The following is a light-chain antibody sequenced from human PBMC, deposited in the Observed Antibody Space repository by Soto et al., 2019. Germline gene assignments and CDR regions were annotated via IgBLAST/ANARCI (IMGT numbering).Light chain of an antibody. CDR1: SSNIGSNS. Sequence: QSVLTHPPSSSGTPWQRVTISCSGSSSNIGSNSVNWYQQLPGTAPKLLIYYDSQRTSGVPDRFSGSKSGTSASLAISGLQSEDEADYFCAVWDNSLNGFYVFGTGTKVTVL. V-gene: IGLV1-44*01. CDR3: AVWDNSLNGFYV. CDR2: YDS. J-gene: IGLJ1*01.